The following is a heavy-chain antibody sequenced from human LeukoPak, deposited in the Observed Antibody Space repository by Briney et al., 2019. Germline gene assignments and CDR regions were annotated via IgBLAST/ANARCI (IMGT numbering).Heavy chain of an antibody. D-gene: IGHD1-7*01. CDR3: ARSNWNYRSNTLPLFDY. V-gene: IGHV1-2*02. CDR2: INPNSGGT. Sequence: GASVKVSCKASGYTFTGYYMHWVRQAPGQGLEWMGWINPNSGGTNYAQKFQGRVTMTRDTSISTAYMELSRLRSDDTAVYYCARSNWNYRSNTLPLFDYWGQGTLVTVSS. J-gene: IGHJ4*02. CDR1: GYTFTGYY.